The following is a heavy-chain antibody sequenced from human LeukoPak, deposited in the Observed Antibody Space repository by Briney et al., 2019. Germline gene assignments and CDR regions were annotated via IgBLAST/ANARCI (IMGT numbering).Heavy chain of an antibody. Sequence: GGSLRLSCAASGFTFSSYAMSWVRQAPGKGLEWVSAISGSGGSTYYADSVKGRFTISRDNSKNTLYLQMNSLRVEDTAVYFCARDITSRYLDYWGQGTPVTVSS. V-gene: IGHV3-23*01. D-gene: IGHD6-6*01. CDR1: GFTFSSYA. CDR3: ARDITSRYLDY. CDR2: ISGSGGST. J-gene: IGHJ4*02.